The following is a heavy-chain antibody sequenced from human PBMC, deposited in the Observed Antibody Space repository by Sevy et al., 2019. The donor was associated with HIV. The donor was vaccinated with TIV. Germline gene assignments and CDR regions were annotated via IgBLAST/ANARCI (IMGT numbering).Heavy chain of an antibody. D-gene: IGHD4-17*01. J-gene: IGHJ4*02. CDR3: ARSRSNYADHYFDY. CDR1: GFTFSDYY. V-gene: IGHV3-11*06. CDR2: ISSGSSYT. Sequence: GGSLRLSCAASGFTFSDYYMTWIRQSPGKGLQWISYISSGSSYTNYADSVKGRFTISRDNAKNSLYLEIHTLRPEDTAVYYCARSRSNYADHYFDYWGQGTVVTVSS.